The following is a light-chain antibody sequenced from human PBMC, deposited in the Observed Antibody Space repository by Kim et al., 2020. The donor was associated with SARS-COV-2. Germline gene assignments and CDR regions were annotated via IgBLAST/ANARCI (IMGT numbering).Light chain of an antibody. CDR2: AAS. CDR3: QQSYSTPPYT. Sequence: ASVGDRVTITCRASQSISSYLNWYQQNPGKAPKLLIYAASSLQSGVPSRFSGSGSGTDFTLTISSLQPEDFATYYCQQSYSTPPYTFGQGTKLEI. V-gene: IGKV1-39*01. J-gene: IGKJ2*01. CDR1: QSISSY.